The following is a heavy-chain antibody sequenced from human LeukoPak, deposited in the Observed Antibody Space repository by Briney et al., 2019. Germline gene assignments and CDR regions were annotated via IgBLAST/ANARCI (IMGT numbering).Heavy chain of an antibody. J-gene: IGHJ4*02. Sequence: VGSLRLSCAASGFTFSNYAMSWVRQAPGKGLEWVSAASGSGGSTYYADSVKGRFTISRDNSKNTLFLQMNSLRVEDTAVYYCAKDLGSVVTPPSLDYWGQGTLVTVSS. D-gene: IGHD2-21*02. CDR1: GFTFSNYA. CDR3: AKDLGSVVTPPSLDY. V-gene: IGHV3-23*01. CDR2: ASGSGGST.